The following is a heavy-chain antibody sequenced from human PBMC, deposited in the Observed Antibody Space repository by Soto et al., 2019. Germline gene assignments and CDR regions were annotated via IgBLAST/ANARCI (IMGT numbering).Heavy chain of an antibody. CDR3: ARVPEYSFSCTPTRYYYGMDV. CDR2: IITIFGTA. D-gene: IGHD6-13*01. V-gene: IGHV1-69*01. CDR1: GGTFSSYA. Sequence: QVQLVQSGAGVKKPGSSVKVSCKASGGTFSSYAISWVRQAPGQGLEWMGGIITIFGTAYYAQKFQRRVTITADESTITAYMELRRLRAEDTSLYYCARVPEYSFSCTPTRYYYGMDVWGRGTTVTVSS. J-gene: IGHJ6*02.